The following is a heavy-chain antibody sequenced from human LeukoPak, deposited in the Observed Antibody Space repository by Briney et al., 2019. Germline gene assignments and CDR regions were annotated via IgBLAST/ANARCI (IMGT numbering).Heavy chain of an antibody. D-gene: IGHD6-19*01. J-gene: IGHJ4*02. V-gene: IGHV4-4*02. CDR1: GGSISSSNW. Sequence: SETLSLTCAVSGGSISSSNWWSWVRQPPGKGLEWIGEIYHSGSTNYNPSLKSRVTISADKSKNQFSLKLSSVTAADTAVYYCARARYSSGVDYWGQGTLVTVSS. CDR3: ARARYSSGVDY. CDR2: IYHSGST.